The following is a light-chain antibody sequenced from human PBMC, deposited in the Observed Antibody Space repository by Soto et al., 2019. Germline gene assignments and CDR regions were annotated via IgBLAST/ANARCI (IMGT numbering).Light chain of an antibody. V-gene: IGKV2-28*01. CDR1: QSLLHSNGYKY. CDR2: LTS. CDR3: MQALQRPFT. J-gene: IGKJ3*01. Sequence: DIVMTQSPLSLPVTPGEPASISCRSSQSLLHSNGYKYLNWYLQKPGQSPLLLIYLTSTRASGVPERFSGSVSGTDFTLKISKVEADDVGVYYCMQALQRPFTFGPGTKVYIK.